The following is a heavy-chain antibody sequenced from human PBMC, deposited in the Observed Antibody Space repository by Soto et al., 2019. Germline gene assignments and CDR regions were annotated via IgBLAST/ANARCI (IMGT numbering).Heavy chain of an antibody. CDR1: GDSVSSNIAS. J-gene: IGHJ4*02. CDR3: ARGTLGTIDY. Sequence: SRTLSLTCAISGDSVSSNIASWNWIRLSPSGCIEWLGSTYYRSKWYNEYAVSVKSRITINPDTSKNQFSRQLNSVTPEDTAVDYCARGTLGTIDYWGQGTLVTVSS. V-gene: IGHV6-1*01. CDR2: TYYRSKWYN. D-gene: IGHD7-27*01.